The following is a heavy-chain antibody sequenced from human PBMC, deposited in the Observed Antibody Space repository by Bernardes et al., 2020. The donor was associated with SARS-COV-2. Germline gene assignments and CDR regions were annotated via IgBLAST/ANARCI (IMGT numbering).Heavy chain of an antibody. V-gene: IGHV4-31*03. D-gene: IGHD3-3*01. J-gene: IGHJ6*02. CDR2: IYYSGST. CDR3: ARGIPQSITIFGVVTHYGMDV. CDR1: GGSISSGGYY. Sequence: SETLSLTCTVSGGSISSGGYYWSWIRQHPGKGLEWIGYIYYSGSTYYNPSLKSRVTISVDTSKNQFSLKLSSVTAADTAVYYCARGIPQSITIFGVVTHYGMDVWGQGTTVTVSS.